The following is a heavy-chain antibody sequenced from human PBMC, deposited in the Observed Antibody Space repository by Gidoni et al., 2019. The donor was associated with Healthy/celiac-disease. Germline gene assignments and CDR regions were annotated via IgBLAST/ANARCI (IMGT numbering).Heavy chain of an antibody. CDR3: AHSVLEYYDILTGYYSYFDY. J-gene: IGHJ4*02. D-gene: IGHD3-9*01. Sequence: QITLKESGPTLVKPTQTLTLTCTFSRFSLSTSGVGVGWIRQPPGKALEWLALIYWDDDKRYSPSLKSRLTITKDTSKNQVVLTMTNMDPVDTATYYCAHSVLEYYDILTGYYSYFDYWGQGTLVTVSS. V-gene: IGHV2-5*02. CDR1: RFSLSTSGVG. CDR2: IYWDDDK.